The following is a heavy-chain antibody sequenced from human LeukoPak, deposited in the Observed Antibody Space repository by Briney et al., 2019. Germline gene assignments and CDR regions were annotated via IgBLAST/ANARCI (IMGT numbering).Heavy chain of an antibody. D-gene: IGHD3-22*01. CDR1: GFIFSNYN. Sequence: GGSLRLSCAVSGFIFSNYNMNWVRQAPGKGLEWVSSISSSTSYIYYADSVKGQFTISRDNGNNSLYLQMNSLRAEDTAIYYCARTYDRTGYPDYWGPGTLVTVSS. CDR3: ARTYDRTGYPDY. J-gene: IGHJ4*02. CDR2: ISSSTSYI. V-gene: IGHV3-21*01.